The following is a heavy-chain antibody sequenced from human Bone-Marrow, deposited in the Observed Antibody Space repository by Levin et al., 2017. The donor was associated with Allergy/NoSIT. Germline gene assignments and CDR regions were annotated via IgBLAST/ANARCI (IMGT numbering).Heavy chain of an antibody. CDR2: IIPLFNTK. CDR1: GGTFSSFA. V-gene: IGHV1-69*13. D-gene: IGHD3-22*01. J-gene: IGHJ4*01. CDR3: TLGVNYGYSKT. Sequence: ASVKVSCKASGGTFSSFAINWIRHVPGQGLEWLGGIIPLFNTKDYAQRMQGRVILYADESTSTAYMELSGLRSEDSALYYCTLGVNYGYSKTWGHGTMVTVSS.